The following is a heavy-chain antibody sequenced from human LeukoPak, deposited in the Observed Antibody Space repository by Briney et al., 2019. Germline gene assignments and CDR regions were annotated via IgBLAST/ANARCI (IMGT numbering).Heavy chain of an antibody. CDR1: GDTINTYD. D-gene: IGHD2-15*01. V-gene: IGHV1-69*04. J-gene: IGHJ4*02. CDR3: SLSKLTSAASAVDY. CDR2: LIPVVDIT. Sequence: SVKVSCKASGDTINTYDINWVRQAPGQGLEWMGRLIPVVDITHYAQKFQGRVTITADTSTSTTSLELRSLRSEDTAVYYCSLSKLTSAASAVDYWGQGTLATVSS.